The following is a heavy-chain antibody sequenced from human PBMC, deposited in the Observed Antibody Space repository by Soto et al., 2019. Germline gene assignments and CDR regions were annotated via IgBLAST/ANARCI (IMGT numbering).Heavy chain of an antibody. Sequence: GESLKISGKGFRYSFTSYWIGWVLQRPGKGLEWMWIIYPGDSDTRYNTSFQGQVTISVDKSTSTAYLKWNNLEASDTAIYYCARPEIPTRSTDYDHPFDLWGQGTLVTVSS. J-gene: IGHJ4*02. CDR3: ARPEIPTRSTDYDHPFDL. V-gene: IGHV5-51*01. CDR2: IYPGDSDT. D-gene: IGHD3-22*01. CDR1: RYSFTSYW.